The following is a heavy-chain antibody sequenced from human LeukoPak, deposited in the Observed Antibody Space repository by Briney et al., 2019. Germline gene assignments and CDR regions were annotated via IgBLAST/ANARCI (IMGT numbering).Heavy chain of an antibody. CDR3: ARCMVLSQGWCNWFDP. CDR1: GFDLTTYA. J-gene: IGHJ5*02. Sequence: GGSLRLSCAASGFDLTTYAMTWVRQAPAKGLEWVSSIRIGGGGTYYADSEKGRFTISRDNSENTLHLQMNKLRVEDTARYFCARCMVLSQGWCNWFDPWGQGTLVTVSS. CDR2: IRIGGGGT. V-gene: IGHV3-23*01. D-gene: IGHD6-13*01.